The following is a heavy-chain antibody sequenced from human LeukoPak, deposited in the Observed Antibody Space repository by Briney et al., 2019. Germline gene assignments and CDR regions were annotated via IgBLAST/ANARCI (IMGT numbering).Heavy chain of an antibody. CDR2: IIPIFGTA. CDR3: ASTYYDYPGDFDY. D-gene: IGHD3-3*01. V-gene: IGHV1-69*13. Sequence: ASVKVSCKASGGTFSSYAISWVRQAPGQGLEWMGGIIPIFGTANYAQKFQGRVTITADESTSTAYMELSSLRSEDTAVYYCASTYYDYPGDFDYWGQGTLVTVSS. CDR1: GGTFSSYA. J-gene: IGHJ4*02.